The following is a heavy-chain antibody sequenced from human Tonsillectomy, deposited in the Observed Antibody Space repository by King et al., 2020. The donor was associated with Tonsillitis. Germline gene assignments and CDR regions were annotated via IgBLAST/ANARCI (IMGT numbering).Heavy chain of an antibody. Sequence: VQLVESGGVVVQPGGSLRLSCAASGFTFDDYTMHWVRHAPGKGLEWVSLISWDGGSTYYADSVKGRFTISRDNSKNSLYLQMNSLRTEDTALYYCAKGSIAVAGSFDYWGQGTLVTVSS. CDR3: AKGSIAVAGSFDY. CDR1: GFTFDDYT. D-gene: IGHD6-19*01. V-gene: IGHV3-43*01. CDR2: ISWDGGST. J-gene: IGHJ4*02.